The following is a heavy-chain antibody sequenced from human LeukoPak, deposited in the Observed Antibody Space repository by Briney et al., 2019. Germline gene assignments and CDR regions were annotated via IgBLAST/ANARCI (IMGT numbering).Heavy chain of an antibody. CDR2: IYYSGST. CDR3: ARAAYYYDSNLDY. V-gene: IGHV4-59*01. CDR1: GGSISSYY. Sequence: SETLSLTCTGSGGSISSYYWSWIRQPPGKGLEWIGYIYYSGSTNYNPSLKSRVTISVDTSKNQFSLKLSSVPAADTAVYYCARAAYYYDSNLDYWGQGTLVTVSS. D-gene: IGHD3-22*01. J-gene: IGHJ4*02.